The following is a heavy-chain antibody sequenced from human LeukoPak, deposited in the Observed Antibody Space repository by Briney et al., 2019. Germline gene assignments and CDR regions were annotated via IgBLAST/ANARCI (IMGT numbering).Heavy chain of an antibody. Sequence: SSETLSLTCTVSGGSISSSSYYWSWIRQPPGKGLEWIGYIYYSGSTNYNPSLKSRVTISVDTSKNQFSLKLSSVTAADTAVYYCAREDQQQLRAFDIWGQGTMVTVSS. D-gene: IGHD6-13*01. V-gene: IGHV4-61*01. CDR3: AREDQQQLRAFDI. CDR1: GGSISSSSYY. CDR2: IYYSGST. J-gene: IGHJ3*02.